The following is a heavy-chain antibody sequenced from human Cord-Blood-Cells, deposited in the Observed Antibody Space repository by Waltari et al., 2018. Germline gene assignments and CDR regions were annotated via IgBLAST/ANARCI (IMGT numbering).Heavy chain of an antibody. Sequence: QLQLQESGPGLVKPSETLSLTCTVSGGSISSSSYYWGWIRQPPGKGLEWIGSIYYSGSTYYNPSLKRRVTISVDTSKNQFSLKLSSVTAADTAVYYCARAYCSSTSCYTAFDIWGQGTMVTVSS. CDR1: GGSISSSSYY. CDR2: IYYSGST. V-gene: IGHV4-39*01. D-gene: IGHD2-2*02. CDR3: ARAYCSSTSCYTAFDI. J-gene: IGHJ3*02.